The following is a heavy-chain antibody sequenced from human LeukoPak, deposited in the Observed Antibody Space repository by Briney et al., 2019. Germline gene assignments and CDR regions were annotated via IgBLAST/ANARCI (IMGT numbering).Heavy chain of an antibody. D-gene: IGHD5-12*01. CDR2: ISSSSSYI. Sequence: GGPLRLSCAASGFTFSSYSMNWVRQAPGKGLEWVSSISSSSSYIYYADSVKGRFTISRDNAKNSLYLQMNSLRAEDTAVYYCARGLGQRFDPWGQGTLVTVSS. CDR3: ARGLGQRFDP. J-gene: IGHJ5*02. CDR1: GFTFSSYS. V-gene: IGHV3-21*01.